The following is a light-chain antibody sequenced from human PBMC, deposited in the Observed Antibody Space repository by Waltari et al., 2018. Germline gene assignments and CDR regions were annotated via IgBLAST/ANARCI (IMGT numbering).Light chain of an antibody. J-gene: IGKJ2*01. V-gene: IGKV3-15*01. CDR3: QHYGNWPMST. CDR1: RSVSNT. CDR2: GAS. Sequence: EIVMTQSPATLSVSPGERVTLSCRASRSVSNTLAWYPQKPGQAPRLLIYGASTRASGIPARFSGSGSGTEFTLTISSLQSEDFAVYSCQHYGNWPMSTFGQGTKVEI.